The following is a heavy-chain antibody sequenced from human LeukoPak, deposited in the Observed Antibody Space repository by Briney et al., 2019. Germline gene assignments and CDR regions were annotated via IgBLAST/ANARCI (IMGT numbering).Heavy chain of an antibody. V-gene: IGHV1-18*01. CDR2: ISAYNGNT. J-gene: IGHJ4*02. D-gene: IGHD3-22*01. Sequence: GASVKVSCKASGYTFTSYGISWVRQAPGQGLEWMGWISAYNGNTNYAQKLQGRVTMTTDTSTSTAYMELRSLRSDDTAVYYCARDGTDDSSGYYYAPIFDYWGQGTLVTVSS. CDR1: GYTFTSYG. CDR3: ARDGTDDSSGYYYAPIFDY.